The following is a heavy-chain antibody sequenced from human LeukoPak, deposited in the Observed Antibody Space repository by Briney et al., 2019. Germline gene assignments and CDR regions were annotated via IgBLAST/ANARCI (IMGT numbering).Heavy chain of an antibody. V-gene: IGHV1-18*01. D-gene: IGHD3-10*01. CDR2: ISAYNGNT. CDR3: ARDSTVSGGYYYYSYGMDV. CDR1: GYTFTSYG. J-gene: IGHJ6*02. Sequence: ASVKVSCKASGYTFTSYGLTWVRQAPGQGLEWMGWISAYNGNTNYAQKLQGRVTMTTDTSTSTAYMELRSLRSDDTAVYYCARDSTVSGGYYYYSYGMDVWGQGTTVTVSS.